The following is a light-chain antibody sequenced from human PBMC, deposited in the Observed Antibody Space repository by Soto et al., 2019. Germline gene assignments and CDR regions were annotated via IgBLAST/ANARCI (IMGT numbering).Light chain of an antibody. CDR2: TAS. V-gene: IGKV1-39*01. J-gene: IGKJ4*01. CDR3: QQSYSNPPT. Sequence: DLQMTQLPSSLSASVGDRFTITCRASESVLKYLNWYRQKPGKAPNLLTHTASTLESVVPTRFSGRGSVTDFTLTISSLQPEDFGIYYCQQSYSNPPTFGGGTKVEI. CDR1: ESVLKY.